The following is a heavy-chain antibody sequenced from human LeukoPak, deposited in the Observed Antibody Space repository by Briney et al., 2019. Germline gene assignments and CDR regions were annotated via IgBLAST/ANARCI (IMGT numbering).Heavy chain of an antibody. D-gene: IGHD5-18*01. CDR3: ARKHGYSREIDY. V-gene: IGHV1-2*02. CDR2: IDPNIDGT. J-gene: IGHJ4*02. Sequence: ASVKVSCKASGYTFTGYYMRWVRQAPGQGLEWMGWIDPNIDGTNYAQKFQGRVTMTRDTSISTAYMELSRLRSDDTAVYYCARKHGYSREIDYWGQGTLVTVSS. CDR1: GYTFTGYY.